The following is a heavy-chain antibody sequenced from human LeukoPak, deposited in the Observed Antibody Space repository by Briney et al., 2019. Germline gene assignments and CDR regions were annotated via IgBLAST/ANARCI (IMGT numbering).Heavy chain of an antibody. J-gene: IGHJ4*02. D-gene: IGHD5-12*01. V-gene: IGHV4-59*08. CDR1: GDSIITYY. CDR2: MYYSGST. Sequence: ASETLSLTCTVSGDSIITYYWSWIRQPPGKGLEWIGYMYYSGSTNYNPSLKSRVTISVDKSRNQFSLTLSSVTAADTAVYYCARHSRDYDSEFGYWGQGTLVTVSS. CDR3: ARHSRDYDSEFGY.